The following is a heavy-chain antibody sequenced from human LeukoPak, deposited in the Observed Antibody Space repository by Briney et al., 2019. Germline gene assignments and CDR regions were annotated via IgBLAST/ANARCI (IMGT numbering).Heavy chain of an antibody. CDR3: SKSGGAARARGYLQR. V-gene: IGHV3-9*01. D-gene: IGHD2-8*02. CDR1: GFTFDDYD. CDR2: ISWNSVRL. J-gene: IGHJ1*01. Sequence: GRSLRLSCATSGFTFDDYDMHWVRQAPGKGLEWVSGISWNSVRLGNADFVGGRFTISRDNAEKSLHLHMNSLRPEDTAVYYCSKSGGAARARGYLQRWGQGALVTVSS.